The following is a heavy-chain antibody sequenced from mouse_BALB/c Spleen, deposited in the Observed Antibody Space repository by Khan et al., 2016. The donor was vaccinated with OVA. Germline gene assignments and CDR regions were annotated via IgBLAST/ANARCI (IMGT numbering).Heavy chain of an antibody. Sequence: EVHLVESGPGLVKPSQSLSLTCTFTVYSITSDYAWNWIRQFPGNKLEWMGYISYSGSTSYNPSLKSRISITRDTSKNQFFLQLNSVTTEDTATYYCARDGSRYNYAMDYWGQGTAVTVSS. V-gene: IGHV3-2*02. CDR3: ARDGSRYNYAMDY. J-gene: IGHJ4*01. CDR2: ISYSGST. D-gene: IGHD2-3*01. CDR1: VYSITSDYA.